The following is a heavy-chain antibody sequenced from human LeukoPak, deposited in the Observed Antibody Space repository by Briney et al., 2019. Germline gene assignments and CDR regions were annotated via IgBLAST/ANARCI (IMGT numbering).Heavy chain of an antibody. J-gene: IGHJ4*02. V-gene: IGHV3-23*01. CDR3: ARDLDLAVTGTNFDY. CDR2: ISGSGGTT. Sequence: GGSLRLSCAASGFTFSSYAMSWVRQAPGKGLEWVSTISGSGGTTYYADSVKGRFTISRDNSMNTLFLQMSNLRAEDTAIYYCARDLDLAVTGTNFDYWGQGTLVTASS. D-gene: IGHD6-19*01. CDR1: GFTFSSYA.